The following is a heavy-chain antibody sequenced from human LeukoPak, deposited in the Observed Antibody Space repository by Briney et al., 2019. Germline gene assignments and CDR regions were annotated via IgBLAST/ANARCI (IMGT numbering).Heavy chain of an antibody. V-gene: IGHV3-30*03. CDR2: ISNDGSYK. D-gene: IGHD2-21*02. CDR3: GRRRNYGDYVDY. J-gene: IGHJ4*02. Sequence: GRSLRLSCAASGFIFTSYGIHWVRQAPGKGLEWVGVISNDGSYKYYADSVKGRFTISRDNSKNTLYLQMNSLATEDTAVYYCGRRRNYGDYVDYWGQGTLVNVSS. CDR1: GFIFTSYG.